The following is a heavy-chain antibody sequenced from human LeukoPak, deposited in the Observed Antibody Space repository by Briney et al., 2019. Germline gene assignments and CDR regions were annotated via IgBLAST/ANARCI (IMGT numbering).Heavy chain of an antibody. Sequence: SETLSLTCTVAGGSISSYYWSWIRQPPGKGLEWIGYNYYTGSTNYNPSLKSRVTISVDTSKNQFSLKLSSVTAADTAVYYCARVDYYDSSGYFLGAFDIWGQGTMVTVSS. J-gene: IGHJ3*02. CDR2: NYYTGST. D-gene: IGHD3-22*01. V-gene: IGHV4-59*01. CDR3: ARVDYYDSSGYFLGAFDI. CDR1: GGSISSYY.